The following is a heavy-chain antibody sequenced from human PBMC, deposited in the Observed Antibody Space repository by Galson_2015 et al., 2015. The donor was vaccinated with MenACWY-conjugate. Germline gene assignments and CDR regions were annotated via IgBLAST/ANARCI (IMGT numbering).Heavy chain of an antibody. V-gene: IGHV1-69*01. CDR3: ARAAGDRVSGGGLPFDY. CDR2: MFGTA. J-gene: IGHJ4*02. Sequence: MFGTANYAQTFQGRVTITADEPTRTVYMELSSLRYDDTAVYYCARAAGDRVSGGGLPFDYWGQGTLVTVSS. D-gene: IGHD2-21*01.